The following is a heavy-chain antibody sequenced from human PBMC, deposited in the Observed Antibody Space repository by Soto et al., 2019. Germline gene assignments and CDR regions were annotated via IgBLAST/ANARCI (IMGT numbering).Heavy chain of an antibody. CDR2: FDPEDGET. V-gene: IGHV1-24*01. CDR3: APPLGGSGSYFLPIDY. D-gene: IGHD3-10*01. Sequence: ASVKVSCKVSGYTLTELSMHWVRQAPGKGLEWMGGFDPEDGETIYAQKFQGRVTMTEDTSTDTAYMELSSLRSEDTAVYYCAPPLGGSGSYFLPIDYGGQGTLVTVSS. CDR1: GYTLTELS. J-gene: IGHJ4*02.